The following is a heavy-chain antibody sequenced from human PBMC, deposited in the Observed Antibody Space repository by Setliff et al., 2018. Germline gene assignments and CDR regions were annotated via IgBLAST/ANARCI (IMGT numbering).Heavy chain of an antibody. Sequence: GASVKVSCKASGGTSSSYAISWVRQAPGQGLEWMGGIIPILGIANYAQKFQGRGTITADESTSTAYMELSSLRSEDTAVYYCARDWASGDDHWGRGTLVTVSS. CDR1: GGTSSSYA. CDR2: IIPILGIA. J-gene: IGHJ4*02. D-gene: IGHD3-10*01. V-gene: IGHV1-69*10. CDR3: ARDWASGDDH.